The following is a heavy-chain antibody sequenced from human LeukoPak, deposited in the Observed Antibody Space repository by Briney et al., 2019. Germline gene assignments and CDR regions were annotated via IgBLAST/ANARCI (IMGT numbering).Heavy chain of an antibody. V-gene: IGHV1-8*02. CDR1: GGTFSSYA. J-gene: IGHJ4*02. Sequence: ASVKVSCKASGGTFSSYAIRWVRQAPGQGLEWMGWMNPNSGNTGYAQKFQGRVTMTRNTSISTAYMELSSLRSEDTAVYYCARDYSYGIEWGQGTLVTISS. D-gene: IGHD5-18*01. CDR2: MNPNSGNT. CDR3: ARDYSYGIE.